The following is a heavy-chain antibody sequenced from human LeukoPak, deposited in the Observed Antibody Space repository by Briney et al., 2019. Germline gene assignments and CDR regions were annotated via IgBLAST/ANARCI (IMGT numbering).Heavy chain of an antibody. CDR1: GGSISSYY. CDR2: IYYSGST. Sequence: SETLSLTCTVSGGSISSYYWSWIRQPPGKGLEWIGYIYYSGSTNYNPSLKSRVTISVDTSKNQFSLKLSSVTAADTAVYYCARMTTVVTRTYYYYYGMDVWGQGTTVTVSS. V-gene: IGHV4-59*12. J-gene: IGHJ6*02. D-gene: IGHD4-23*01. CDR3: ARMTTVVTRTYYYYYGMDV.